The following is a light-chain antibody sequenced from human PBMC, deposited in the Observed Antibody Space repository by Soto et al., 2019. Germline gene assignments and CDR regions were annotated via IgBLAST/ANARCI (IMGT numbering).Light chain of an antibody. Sequence: IQMTQSPSTLSASVGDRVTFTCRASQTISTWLAWYQQKPGEAPKLLIYKASTLEVGVPSRFSGSGSGTDFTLTINTLQPAGFATYYCQQYNSYPWTSGQGTKV. V-gene: IGKV1-5*03. J-gene: IGKJ1*01. CDR2: KAS. CDR3: QQYNSYPWT. CDR1: QTISTW.